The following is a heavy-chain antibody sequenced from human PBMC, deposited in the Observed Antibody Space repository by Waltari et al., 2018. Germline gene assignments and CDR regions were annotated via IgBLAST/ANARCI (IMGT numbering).Heavy chain of an antibody. Sequence: EVQLVESGGGLVQPGGSLRLSCAASGFTFSSYAMSWVRQAPGKGLEWGSAISGRGGSTYYADSVKGRFTISRDNSKNTLYLQMNSLRAEDTAVYYCAKDRSETRGPFDIWGQGTMVTVSS. J-gene: IGHJ3*02. CDR3: AKDRSETRGPFDI. D-gene: IGHD2-15*01. V-gene: IGHV3-23*04. CDR2: ISGRGGST. CDR1: GFTFSSYA.